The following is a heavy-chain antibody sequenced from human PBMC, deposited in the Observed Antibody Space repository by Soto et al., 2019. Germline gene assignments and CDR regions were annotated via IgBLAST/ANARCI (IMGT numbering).Heavy chain of an antibody. CDR2: ISKRGDFM. Sequence: PGGSLRLSCAASGFTFSSYAMNWVRQTPGKGLEWVSHISKRGDFMYYADSVKGRFTISRDNAESSLHLQMNGLTDEETAVYYCARKVYTVVNTFDYWGQGALVPVSS. V-gene: IGHV3-48*02. CDR1: GFTFSSYA. CDR3: ARKVYTVVNTFDY. D-gene: IGHD3-16*01. J-gene: IGHJ4*02.